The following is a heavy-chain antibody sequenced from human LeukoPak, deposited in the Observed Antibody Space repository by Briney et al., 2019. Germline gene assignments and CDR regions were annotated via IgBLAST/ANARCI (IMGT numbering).Heavy chain of an antibody. Sequence: PSETLSLTCAVYGGSFSGYYWSWIRQPPGKGLEWIGEINHSGSTNYNPSLKSRVTISVDTSKNQFSLKLSSVTAAGTAVYYCARRRGAKIDYWGQGTLVTVSS. J-gene: IGHJ4*02. CDR1: GGSFSGYY. D-gene: IGHD1-26*01. CDR2: INHSGST. CDR3: ARRRGAKIDY. V-gene: IGHV4-34*01.